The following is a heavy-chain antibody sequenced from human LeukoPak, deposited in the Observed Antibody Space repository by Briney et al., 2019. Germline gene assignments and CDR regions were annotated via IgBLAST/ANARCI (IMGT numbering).Heavy chain of an antibody. CDR3: AKDQNGYNKPADY. J-gene: IGHJ4*02. CDR2: VSGSGSAT. Sequence: GGSLRLSCAASGFTFSSYAMNWVRQAPGKGLEWVSTVSGSGSATYYADSVKGRFTISRDNSKNTLYLHMNSLRAEDTAIYFCAKDQNGYNKPADYWGQGTLVTVSS. V-gene: IGHV3-23*01. D-gene: IGHD3-10*01. CDR1: GFTFSSYA.